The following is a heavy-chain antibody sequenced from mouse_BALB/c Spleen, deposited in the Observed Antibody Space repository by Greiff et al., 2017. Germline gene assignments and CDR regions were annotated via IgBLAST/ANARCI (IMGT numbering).Heavy chain of an antibody. D-gene: IGHD3-3*01. J-gene: IGHJ3*01. CDR2: IDPYDSET. CDR1: GYTFTSYW. V-gene: IGHV1-74*01. CDR3: AVRTDEAWFAY. Sequence: QQSCKASGYTFTSYWMNWVKQRPEQGLEWIGRIDPYDSETHYNQKFKDKAILTVDKSSSTAYMQLSSLTSEDSAVYYCAVRTDEAWFAYWGQGTLVTVSA.